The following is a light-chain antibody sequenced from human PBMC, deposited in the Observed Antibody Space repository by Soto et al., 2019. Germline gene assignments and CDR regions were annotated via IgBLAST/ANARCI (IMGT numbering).Light chain of an antibody. CDR1: QDIGNS. J-gene: IGKJ5*01. CDR2: GAT. Sequence: DIQMTQSPSSLSASIGDRVTITCQASQDIGNSLNWYQQLPGKPPKLLIYGATNLEAGVPLSFSGRGSVTHFTFTIASLEPEDIATYSCQQDDDLPSLTFGQGTRLEIK. V-gene: IGKV1-33*01. CDR3: QQDDDLPSLT.